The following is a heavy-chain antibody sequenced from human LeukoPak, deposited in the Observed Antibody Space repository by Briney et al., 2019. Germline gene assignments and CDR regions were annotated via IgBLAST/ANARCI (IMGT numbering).Heavy chain of an antibody. J-gene: IGHJ1*01. CDR3: ASAREYCGSAECYEYFQH. CDR2: VSYDGSDK. D-gene: IGHD2-21*01. Sequence: GGSLRLSCAASEFTFSSYAMHWVRQAPGKGLEWVALVSYDGSDKYYADSVKGRFTISRDNSRNTLLLQMNSLRAEDTALYYCASAREYCGSAECYEYFQHWGQGTLVTVSS. CDR1: EFTFSSYA. V-gene: IGHV3-30*03.